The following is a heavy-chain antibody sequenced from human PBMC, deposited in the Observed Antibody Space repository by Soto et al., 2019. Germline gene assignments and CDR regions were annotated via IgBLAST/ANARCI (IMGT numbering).Heavy chain of an antibody. CDR2: ISWNSGSI. J-gene: IGHJ4*02. CDR3: AKDISSWDYFDY. CDR1: GFTFDDYA. Sequence: EVQLVESGGGLVQPGRSLRLSCAASGFTFDDYAMHWVRQAPEKGLEWVSGISWNSGSIGYADSVKGRFTISRDNAKNSLYLQMNSLRAEDTALYYCAKDISSWDYFDYWGQGTLVTVSS. D-gene: IGHD6-13*01. V-gene: IGHV3-9*01.